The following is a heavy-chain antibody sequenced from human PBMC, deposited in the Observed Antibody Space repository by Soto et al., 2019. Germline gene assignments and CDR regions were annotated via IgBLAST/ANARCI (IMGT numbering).Heavy chain of an antibody. CDR3: VKGRVEYSSSAGYFDY. Sequence: GGSLRLSCSASGFTFSSYAMHWVRQAPGKGLEYVSAISSNGGSTYYADSVKGRFTISRDNSKNTLYPQMSSLRAEDTAVYYCVKGRVEYSSSAGYFDYWGQGTLVTVSS. J-gene: IGHJ4*02. D-gene: IGHD6-6*01. CDR2: ISSNGGST. V-gene: IGHV3-64D*06. CDR1: GFTFSSYA.